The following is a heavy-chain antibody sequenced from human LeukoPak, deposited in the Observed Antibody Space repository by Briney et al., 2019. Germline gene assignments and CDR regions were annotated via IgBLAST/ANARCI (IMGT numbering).Heavy chain of an antibody. Sequence: SETLSLTCAVYGGSFSGYYWSWIRQPPGKGLEWIGEINHSGSTNYNPSLKSRVTISVDTSKNQFSLKLSSVTAADTAVYYCARGKYSSSSYRLSWFDPWGQGTLVTVSS. V-gene: IGHV4-34*01. CDR1: GGSFSGYY. CDR2: INHSGST. CDR3: ARGKYSSSSYRLSWFDP. J-gene: IGHJ5*02. D-gene: IGHD6-6*01.